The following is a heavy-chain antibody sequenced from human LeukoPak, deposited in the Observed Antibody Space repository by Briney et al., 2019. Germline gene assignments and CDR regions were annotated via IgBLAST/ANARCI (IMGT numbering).Heavy chain of an antibody. J-gene: IGHJ4*02. Sequence: GGSLRLSCAASGFTFTNYAMHWVRQAPGKGLEWVANIKEDGTVKYYVESVKGRFTISRDNAKNSLYLQMNSLRAEDTAVYYCAASITMSDYWGQGTLVTVSS. CDR2: IKEDGTVK. CDR1: GFTFTNYA. CDR3: AASITMSDY. D-gene: IGHD3-10*02. V-gene: IGHV3-7*01.